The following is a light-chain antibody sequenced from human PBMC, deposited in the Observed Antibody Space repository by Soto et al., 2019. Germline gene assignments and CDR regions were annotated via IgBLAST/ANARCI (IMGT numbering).Light chain of an antibody. CDR2: DVS. CDR3: SSYTSSREV. V-gene: IGLV2-14*01. Sequence: QSVLTQPASVSGSPGQSITISCTGTSSDVGGYNYVSWYQQHPGKAPKLMIYDVSNRPSGVSNRFSGSKSGNTASLTISGLQAEDEGDYYCSSYTSSREVFGTGTKVTVL. J-gene: IGLJ1*01. CDR1: SSDVGGYNY.